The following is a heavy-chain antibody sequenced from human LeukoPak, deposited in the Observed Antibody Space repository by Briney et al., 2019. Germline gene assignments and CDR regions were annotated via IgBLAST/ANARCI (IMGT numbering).Heavy chain of an antibody. J-gene: IGHJ6*02. V-gene: IGHV3-33*01. CDR1: GLTFSSYG. Sequence: PGGSLRLSGAASGLTFSSYGIHWVRQAPGKGLEWVAVIWDDGSNEYYADSVKGRFTISRDNSKNTLYLQMDSLRAEDTAVYYCATDASAITHHAMGVWGQGTTVTVSS. D-gene: IGHD3-10*01. CDR2: IWDDGSNE. CDR3: ATDASAITHHAMGV.